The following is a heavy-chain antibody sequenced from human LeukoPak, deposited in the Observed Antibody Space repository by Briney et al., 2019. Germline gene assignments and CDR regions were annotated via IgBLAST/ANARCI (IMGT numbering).Heavy chain of an antibody. V-gene: IGHV1-69*05. D-gene: IGHD4-17*01. CDR3: ARGLGDYADYYYYMDV. Sequence: GSSVKVSCKASGGTFSSYAISWVRQAPGQGLEWMGGIIPIFGTANYAQKFQGRVTITTDESTSTAYMELSSLRSEDTAVYYCARGLGDYADYYYYMDVWGKGTTVTVSS. J-gene: IGHJ6*03. CDR2: IIPIFGTA. CDR1: GGTFSSYA.